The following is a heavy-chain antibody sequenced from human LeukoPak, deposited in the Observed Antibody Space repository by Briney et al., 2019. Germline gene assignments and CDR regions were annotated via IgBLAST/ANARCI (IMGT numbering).Heavy chain of an antibody. CDR1: GGSFSGYY. Sequence: SETLSLPCAVYGGSFSGYYWSWIRQPPGKGLEWIGEINHSGSTNYNPSLKSRVTISVDTSKNQFSLKLSSVTAADTAVYYCARGRGGPGAWGQGTLVTVSS. J-gene: IGHJ4*02. CDR3: ARGRGGPGA. D-gene: IGHD3-10*01. CDR2: INHSGST. V-gene: IGHV4-34*01.